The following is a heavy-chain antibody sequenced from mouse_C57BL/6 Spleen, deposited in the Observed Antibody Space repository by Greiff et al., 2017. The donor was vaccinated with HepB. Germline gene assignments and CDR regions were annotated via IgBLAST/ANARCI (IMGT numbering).Heavy chain of an antibody. V-gene: IGHV1-64*01. D-gene: IGHD1-1*01. CDR1: GYTFTSYW. J-gene: IGHJ1*03. Sequence: VQLQQSGAELVKPGASVKLSCKASGYTFTSYWMHWVKQRPGQGLEWIGMIHPNSGSTNYNEKFKSKATLTVDKSSSTAYMQLSSLTSEDSAVYYCARGGSNWYFDVWGTGTTVTVSS. CDR3: ARGGSNWYFDV. CDR2: IHPNSGST.